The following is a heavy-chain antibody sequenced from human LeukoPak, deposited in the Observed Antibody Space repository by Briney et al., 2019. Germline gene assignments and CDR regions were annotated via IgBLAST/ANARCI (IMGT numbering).Heavy chain of an antibody. D-gene: IGHD6-13*01. CDR3: VTTHSSWYSSFDF. CDR2: IYTSGST. CDR1: GGSISSGSYY. V-gene: IGHV4-61*02. Sequence: NASETLSLTCTVSGGSISSGSYYWNWIRQPAGKGLEWIGRIYTSGSTNYNPSLKSRVTISVETSKHQFSLKLSSVTAADTAIYYCVTTHSSWYSSFDFWGQGTLVTVSS. J-gene: IGHJ4*02.